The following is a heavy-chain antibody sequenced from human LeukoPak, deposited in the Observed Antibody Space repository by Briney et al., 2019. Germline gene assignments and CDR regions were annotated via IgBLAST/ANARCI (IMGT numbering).Heavy chain of an antibody. V-gene: IGHV3-9*01. J-gene: IGHJ4*02. Sequence: GGSLRLSCAASGFTFDDYAMHWVRQAPGKGLEWVSGISWNSGSIGYADSVKGRFTISRDNAKNSLYLQMNSLRAEDTALYYCAKDIRAFGELRGGGFDYWGQGTLVTVSS. CDR2: ISWNSGSI. CDR1: GFTFDDYA. D-gene: IGHD3-10*01. CDR3: AKDIRAFGELRGGGFDY.